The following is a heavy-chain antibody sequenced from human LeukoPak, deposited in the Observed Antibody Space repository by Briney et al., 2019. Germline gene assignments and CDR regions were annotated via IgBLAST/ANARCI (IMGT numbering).Heavy chain of an antibody. J-gene: IGHJ4*02. CDR3: ARDSGYYGSGSYYTFDY. CDR1: GFTFSDYY. V-gene: IGHV3-11*04. CDR2: ISSSGSTI. Sequence: PGGSLRLSCAASGFTFSDYYMSWIRQAPGKGLEWVSYISSSGSTIYYADSVKGRFTISRDNSKNTLYLQMNSLRAEDTAVYYCARDSGYYGSGSYYTFDYWGQGTLVTVSS. D-gene: IGHD3-10*01.